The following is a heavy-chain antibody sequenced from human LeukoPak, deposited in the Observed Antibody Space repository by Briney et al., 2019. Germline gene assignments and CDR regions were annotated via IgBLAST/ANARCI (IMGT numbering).Heavy chain of an antibody. Sequence: GGSLRLSCAASGFTFSSYWMSWVRQAPGKGLEWVANIKQDGSEKYYVDSVKGRFTISRDNAKNSLYLQMNSLRAKDTAVYYCARDRAVAGTNRDYFDYWGQGTLVTVSS. CDR2: IKQDGSEK. J-gene: IGHJ4*02. CDR3: ARDRAVAGTNRDYFDY. CDR1: GFTFSSYW. V-gene: IGHV3-7*01. D-gene: IGHD6-19*01.